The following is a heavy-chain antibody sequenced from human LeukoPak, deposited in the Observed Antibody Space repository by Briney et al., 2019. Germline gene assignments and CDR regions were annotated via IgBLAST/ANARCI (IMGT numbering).Heavy chain of an antibody. CDR3: ARILGYSFGD. J-gene: IGHJ4*02. D-gene: IGHD3-3*01. Sequence: GGSLRLSCAASGFTFSSYEINWVRQAPGKGLEWVSYINGRVSSIHYADSVKGRFTVSRDNAKSSLYLQMNSLRVEDMAVYYCARILGYSFGDWGQGTLVTVSS. CDR2: INGRVSSI. V-gene: IGHV3-48*03. CDR1: GFTFSSYE.